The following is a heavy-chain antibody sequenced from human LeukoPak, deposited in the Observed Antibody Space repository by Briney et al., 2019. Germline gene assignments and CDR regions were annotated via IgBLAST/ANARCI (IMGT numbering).Heavy chain of an antibody. V-gene: IGHV4-4*07. CDR2: IYTSGST. D-gene: IGHD6-19*01. CDR3: AGARIAVAGTGSYWYFDL. Sequence: SETLSLTCTVSGGSISSYYWSWIRQPAGKGLEWIGRIYTSGSTNYNPSLKSRVTMSVDTPKNQFSLKLSSVTAADTAVYYCAGARIAVAGTGSYWYFDLWGRGTLVTVSS. J-gene: IGHJ2*01. CDR1: GGSISSYY.